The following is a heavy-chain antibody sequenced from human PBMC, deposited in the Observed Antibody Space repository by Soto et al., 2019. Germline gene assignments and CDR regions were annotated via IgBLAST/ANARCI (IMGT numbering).Heavy chain of an antibody. J-gene: IGHJ4*02. CDR3: ARARDGYNYFDY. D-gene: IGHD5-12*01. CDR1: GFTFSSYS. V-gene: IGHV3-21*01. Sequence: GESLKISCAASGFTFSSYSMNWVRQAPGKGLEWVSSISSSSSYIYYADSVKGRFTISRDNAKNSLYLQMNSLRAEDTAVYYCARARDGYNYFDYWGQGTLVTVSS. CDR2: ISSSSSYI.